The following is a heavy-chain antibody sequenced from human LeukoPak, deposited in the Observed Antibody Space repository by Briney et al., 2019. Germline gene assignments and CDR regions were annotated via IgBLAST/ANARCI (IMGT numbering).Heavy chain of an antibody. CDR3: ARGKEGVLWFGELLSNYYYYGMDV. D-gene: IGHD3-10*01. CDR1: GYTFTSYD. V-gene: IGHV1-8*01. Sequence: ASVKVSCKASGYTFTSYDINWVRQATGQGLEWMGWVNPNSGNSGHAQRFQGRVTMTRNTSISTAYMELSSLRSEDTAVYYCARGKEGVLWFGELLSNYYYYGMDVWGQGTTVTVSS. J-gene: IGHJ6*02. CDR2: VNPNSGNS.